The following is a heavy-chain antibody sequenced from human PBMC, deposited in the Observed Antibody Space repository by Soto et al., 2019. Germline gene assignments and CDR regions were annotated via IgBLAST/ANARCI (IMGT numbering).Heavy chain of an antibody. Sequence: SETLPLTCAVYGGSFRGYYWSWIRQPPGKGLEWIGEINHSGSTNYNPSLKSRVTISVDTSKNQFSLKLSSVTAADTAVYYCARGKHSSGWYGFDYWGQGTLVTVSS. J-gene: IGHJ4*02. CDR3: ARGKHSSGWYGFDY. CDR1: GGSFRGYY. V-gene: IGHV4-34*01. D-gene: IGHD6-19*01. CDR2: INHSGST.